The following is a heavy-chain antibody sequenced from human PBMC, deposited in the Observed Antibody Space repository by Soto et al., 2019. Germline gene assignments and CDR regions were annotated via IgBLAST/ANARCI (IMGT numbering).Heavy chain of an antibody. CDR1: GGSISSHY. Sequence: KPSETLSLTCTVSGGSISSHYWSWVRQAPGKGLEWIGHIYYRGSTNYNPSLRSRSTISVDASKSQFSLKLNSVTTADTAVYYCARDGRGASGMDVWGQGTKVTVSS. CDR2: IYYRGST. D-gene: IGHD1-26*01. J-gene: IGHJ6*02. CDR3: ARDGRGASGMDV. V-gene: IGHV4-59*11.